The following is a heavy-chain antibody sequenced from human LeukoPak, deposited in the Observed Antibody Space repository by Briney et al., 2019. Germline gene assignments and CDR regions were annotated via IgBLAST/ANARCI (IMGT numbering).Heavy chain of an antibody. CDR3: ARSFPYDFWSGYYERVFDY. Sequence: ASVKVSCKASGYTFTGYYMHWVRQAPGQGLEWMGWINPNSGGTNYAQKFQGRVTMTRDTSISTVYMELSRLRSDDTAVYYCARSFPYDFWSGYYERVFDYWGQGTLVTVSS. D-gene: IGHD3-3*01. CDR1: GYTFTGYY. CDR2: INPNSGGT. J-gene: IGHJ4*02. V-gene: IGHV1-2*02.